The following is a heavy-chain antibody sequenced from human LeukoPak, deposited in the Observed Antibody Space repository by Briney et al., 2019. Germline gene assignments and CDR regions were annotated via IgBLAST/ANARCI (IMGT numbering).Heavy chain of an antibody. D-gene: IGHD5-18*01. V-gene: IGHV3-64*01. CDR2: ISSNGGST. J-gene: IGHJ4*02. CDR3: ARGIQLWSNFDY. Sequence: GRSLRLSCAASGFTFSSYAMHWVRQAPGKGLEYVSAISSNGGSTYYANSVKGRFTISRDNSKNTLYLQMGSLRAEDMAVYYCARGIQLWSNFDYWGQGTLVTVSS. CDR1: GFTFSSYA.